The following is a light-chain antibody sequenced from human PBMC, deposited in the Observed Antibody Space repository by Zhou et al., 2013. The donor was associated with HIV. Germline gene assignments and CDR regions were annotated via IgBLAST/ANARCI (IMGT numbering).Light chain of an antibody. J-gene: IGKJ5*01. CDR1: QSVTSSF. Sequence: EIVLTQSPGTLSLSPGERATLSCRASQSVTSSFLAWYQHKPGQAPRLLIYGASSRATGIPDRFSGSESGTDFTLVISRLEPEDFAVYYCQEYGGSPITFGQGTRLEIK. V-gene: IGKV3-20*01. CDR3: QEYGGSPIT. CDR2: GAS.